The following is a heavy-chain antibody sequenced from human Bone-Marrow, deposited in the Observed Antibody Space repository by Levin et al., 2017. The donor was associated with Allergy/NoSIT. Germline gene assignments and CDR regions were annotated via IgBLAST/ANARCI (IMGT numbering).Heavy chain of an antibody. CDR3: AASSTPTRDDAFDI. CDR1: GDSLTEFS. D-gene: IGHD1/OR15-1a*01. V-gene: IGHV1-24*01. Sequence: ASVKVSCRVSGDSLTEFSIHWVRQTPEKGLEWMGGFDPEEVELAYAQNFQGRVTVTEDTSADTAFLELSNLRSDDTAVYYCAASSTPTRDDAFDIWGQGTLVTVSS. J-gene: IGHJ3*02. CDR2: FDPEEVEL.